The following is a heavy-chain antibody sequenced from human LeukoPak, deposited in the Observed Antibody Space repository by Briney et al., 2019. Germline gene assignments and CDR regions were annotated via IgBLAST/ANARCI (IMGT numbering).Heavy chain of an antibody. CDR2: IWYDGSNK. CDR3: ARDGYCSGGSCYSWRCYYYYMDV. CDR1: GFTFSSYG. J-gene: IGHJ6*03. Sequence: GGSLRLSCAASGFTFSSYGMHWVRQAPGKGLEWVAVIWYDGSNKYYADSVKGRFTISRDNSKNTLYLQMNSLRAEDTAVYYCARDGYCSGGSCYSWRCYYYYMDVWGKGTTVTVSS. V-gene: IGHV3-33*01. D-gene: IGHD2-15*01.